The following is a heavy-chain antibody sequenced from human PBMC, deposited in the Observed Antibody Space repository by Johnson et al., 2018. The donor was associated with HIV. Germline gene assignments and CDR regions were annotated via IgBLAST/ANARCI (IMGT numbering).Heavy chain of an antibody. CDR1: DSMFSSYG. D-gene: IGHD5-24*01. CDR3: ARDGPWLQSQRDAFDV. V-gene: IGHV3-30*03. Sequence: QVHLVESGGGVVQPGGSLRLSCAASDSMFSSYGIHWVRQAPGKGLDWVAVISYDGSNKYYADSVKGRFTISRDNSTNTLYLQMNSLRAEDTAVYYCARDGPWLQSQRDAFDVWGRGTMVTVSS. J-gene: IGHJ3*01. CDR2: ISYDGSNK.